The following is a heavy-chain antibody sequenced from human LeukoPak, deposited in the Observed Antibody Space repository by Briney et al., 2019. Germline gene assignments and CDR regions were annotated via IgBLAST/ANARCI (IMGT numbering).Heavy chain of an antibody. D-gene: IGHD1-7*01. Sequence: PSETLSLTCTVSGGSISSRGYYWGWIRQPPGKGLEWVGHMYYRGNTFYNPSLKSRVTISVDTSKNQFSLKLRSVTAADTAVYYCARLYGNYQNYFDYWGQGTLVTVSS. J-gene: IGHJ4*02. CDR2: MYYRGNT. V-gene: IGHV4-39*07. CDR1: GGSISSRGYY. CDR3: ARLYGNYQNYFDY.